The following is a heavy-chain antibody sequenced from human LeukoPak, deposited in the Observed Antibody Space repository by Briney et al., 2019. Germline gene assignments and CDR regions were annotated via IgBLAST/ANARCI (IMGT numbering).Heavy chain of an antibody. CDR1: GYTFTNYG. CDR2: ISTDNANT. Sequence: ASVKVSCKASGYTFTNYGISWVRQAPGQGLEWMGWISTDNANTKFAQSLQGRVTMTTDTSTSTAYMELRSLRSDDTAVYYCARSRGDGSNFFFDYWGQGTLVTVSS. CDR3: ARSRGDGSNFFFDY. J-gene: IGHJ4*02. D-gene: IGHD5-24*01. V-gene: IGHV1-18*01.